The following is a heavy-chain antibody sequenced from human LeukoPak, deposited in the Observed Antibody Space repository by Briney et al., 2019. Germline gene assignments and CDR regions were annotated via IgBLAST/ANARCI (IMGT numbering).Heavy chain of an antibody. Sequence: GGSLRLSCAASGFTFSSYWMHWVRQAPGKGLEWVSSISTSGIYIYYADSVKGRFTISRDNAKNSLYLQMNSLRAEDTAVYYCATDLIHYYASGAKTWGQGTLVTVSS. J-gene: IGHJ5*02. CDR2: ISTSGIYI. CDR1: GFTFSSYW. CDR3: ATDLIHYYASGAKT. V-gene: IGHV3-21*01. D-gene: IGHD3-10*01.